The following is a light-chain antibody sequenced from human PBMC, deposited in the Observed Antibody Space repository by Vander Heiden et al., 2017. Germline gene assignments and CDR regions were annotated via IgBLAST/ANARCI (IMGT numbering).Light chain of an antibody. J-gene: IGKJ5*01. V-gene: IGKV1-5*03. CDR1: QRIHRR. CDR2: EAS. CDR3: HHDHNYPLT. Sequence: DVQMTPSPSALSASVRDRVTITCRASQRIHRRLTWSQHKPGKAPRLLIDEASSLSSAVSSRFSGRGSGTEFTLTISSLQPDYFATDYFHHDHNYPLTFCQGTRLEI.